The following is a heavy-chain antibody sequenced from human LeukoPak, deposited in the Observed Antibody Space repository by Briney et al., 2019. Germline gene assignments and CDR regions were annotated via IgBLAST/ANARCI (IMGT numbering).Heavy chain of an antibody. D-gene: IGHD1/OR15-1a*01. CDR2: ISGSGDTT. V-gene: IGHV3-23*01. CDR1: RFTFSSYT. J-gene: IGHJ4*02. Sequence: GGSLRLSCAASRFTFSSYTMSWVRQAPGKGLEWVSDISGSGDTTCYADSVQGRFTISRDNSKNTVYLQMNSLKIEDTAVYYCSAGVGRTDFDYWGQGTLVTVSS. CDR3: SAGVGRTDFDY.